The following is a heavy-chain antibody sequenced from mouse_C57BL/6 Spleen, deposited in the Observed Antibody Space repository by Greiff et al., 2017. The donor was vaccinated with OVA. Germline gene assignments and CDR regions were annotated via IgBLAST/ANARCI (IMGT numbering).Heavy chain of an antibody. CDR3: ARKTAQAVY. J-gene: IGHJ2*01. CDR1: GYTFTSYW. CDR2: IDPSDSYT. Sequence: QVQLQQPGAELVKPGASVKLSCKASGYTFTSYWMQWVKQRPGQGLEWIGEIDPSDSYTNYNQKFKGKATLTVDTSSSTAYMQLSSLTSEDSAVYYCARKTAQAVYWGQGTTLTVSS. V-gene: IGHV1-50*01. D-gene: IGHD3-2*02.